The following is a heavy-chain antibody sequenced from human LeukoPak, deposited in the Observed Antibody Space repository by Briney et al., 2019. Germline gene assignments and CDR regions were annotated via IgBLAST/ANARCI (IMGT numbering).Heavy chain of an antibody. CDR1: GFTFSNYD. V-gene: IGHV3-21*01. CDR2: ITGSSTYI. Sequence: GGSLRLSCAASGFTFSNYDMNWVRQAPGKGLEWVSSITGSSTYIYYADSVKGRFTISRDNAKNSLYLQMNSLRAEDTAVYYCAREDASSLDYWGQGTLVTVSS. CDR3: AREDASSLDY. J-gene: IGHJ4*02.